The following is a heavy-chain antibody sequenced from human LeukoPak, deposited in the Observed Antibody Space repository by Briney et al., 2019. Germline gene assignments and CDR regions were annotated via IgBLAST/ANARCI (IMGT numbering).Heavy chain of an antibody. D-gene: IGHD6-13*01. CDR1: GFTFSSYG. V-gene: IGHV3-33*01. CDR3: AIERVAAHGTFYYYGMDV. J-gene: IGHJ6*02. Sequence: GGSLRLSCAASGFTFSSYGMHWVRQAPGKGLEWVAVIWYDGSNNYYADSVKGRFTISRDNSKNTLYLQMNSLRAGDTAAYYCAIERVAAHGTFYYYGMDVWGQGTTVTVSS. CDR2: IWYDGSNN.